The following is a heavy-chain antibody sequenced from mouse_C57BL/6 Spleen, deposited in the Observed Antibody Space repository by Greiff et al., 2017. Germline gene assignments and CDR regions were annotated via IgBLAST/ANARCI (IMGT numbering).Heavy chain of an antibody. CDR3: ARVRTIEGRGY. CDR1: GYTFTSYW. V-gene: IGHV1-59*01. J-gene: IGHJ2*01. CDR2: IDPSDSYT. Sequence: QVQLQQPGAELVRPGTSVKLSCKASGYTFTSYWMHWVKQRPGQGLEWIGVIDPSDSYTNYNQKFKGKATLTVDTSSSTAYMQLSRLTSEDSAVYYCARVRTIEGRGYWGKGTTLTVSS.